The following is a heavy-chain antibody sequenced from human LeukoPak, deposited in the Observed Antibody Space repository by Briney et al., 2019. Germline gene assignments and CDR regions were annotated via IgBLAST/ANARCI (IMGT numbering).Heavy chain of an antibody. D-gene: IGHD2-15*01. Sequence: ASVKVSCKASGYTFTRYGISWVRQAPGQGLEWMGWISAYNGNTNYAQKLQGRVTMTTDTSTSTAYMELRSLRSDDTAVYYCARVRYCSGGSCYPSYYYYGMDVWGQGTTVTVSS. CDR2: ISAYNGNT. CDR3: ARVRYCSGGSCYPSYYYYGMDV. V-gene: IGHV1-18*01. CDR1: GYTFTRYG. J-gene: IGHJ6*02.